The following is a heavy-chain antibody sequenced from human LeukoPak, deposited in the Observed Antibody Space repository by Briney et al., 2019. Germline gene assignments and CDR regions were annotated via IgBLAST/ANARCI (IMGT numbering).Heavy chain of an antibody. CDR3: ARDATTELGTVYMDV. Sequence: GGSLRLSCAASGFTFSTYEINWVRQAPGKGLEWLSHISTSGSSIHYADSVKGRFTTSRDNAKNSLYLQMNSLRVEDTAVYYCARDATTELGTVYMDVWGKGTTVTISS. J-gene: IGHJ6*03. D-gene: IGHD4-17*01. V-gene: IGHV3-48*03. CDR1: GFTFSTYE. CDR2: ISTSGSSI.